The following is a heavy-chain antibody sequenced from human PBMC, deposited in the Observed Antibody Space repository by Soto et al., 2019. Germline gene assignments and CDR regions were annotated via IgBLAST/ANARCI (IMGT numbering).Heavy chain of an antibody. V-gene: IGHV4-59*08. Sequence: QVQLQESGPGLVKPSETLSLTCTVSGGSISSYYWCWIRQPPGKGLEWIGYIYYSGSTNYNPPLKRRVTKSVDTSKNQFSLKLSSVTAADTAVYYYARRRLGLRLGSDDAFDIWGQGTMVTVSS. D-gene: IGHD5-12*01. CDR3: ARRRLGLRLGSDDAFDI. CDR1: GGSISSYY. CDR2: IYYSGST. J-gene: IGHJ3*02.